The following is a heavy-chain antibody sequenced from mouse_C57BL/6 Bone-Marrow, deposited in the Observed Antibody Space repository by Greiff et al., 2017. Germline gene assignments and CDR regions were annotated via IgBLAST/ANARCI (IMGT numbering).Heavy chain of an antibody. Sequence: VQVVESGAELVKPGASVKISCKASGYAFSSYWMNWVKQRPGKGLEWIGQIYPGDGDTNYNGKFKGKATLTADKSSSTAYMQLSSLTSEDSAVYFCARGYYGSPFAYWGQGTLVTVSA. D-gene: IGHD1-1*01. J-gene: IGHJ3*01. CDR2: IYPGDGDT. V-gene: IGHV1-80*01. CDR1: GYAFSSYW. CDR3: ARGYYGSPFAY.